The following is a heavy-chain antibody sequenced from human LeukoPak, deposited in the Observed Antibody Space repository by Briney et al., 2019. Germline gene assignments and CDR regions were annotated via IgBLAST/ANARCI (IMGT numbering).Heavy chain of an antibody. CDR2: IYTSGST. V-gene: IGHV4-4*07. Sequence: SETLSLTCTVSGGSISSYYWSWIRQPAGKGLEWIGRIYTSGSTNYNPSFKSRVTMSVDTSKNQFSLKLSSVTAADTAVYYCARHSYGSGSYYNWFDPWGQGTLVTVSS. D-gene: IGHD3-10*01. J-gene: IGHJ5*02. CDR1: GGSISSYY. CDR3: ARHSYGSGSYYNWFDP.